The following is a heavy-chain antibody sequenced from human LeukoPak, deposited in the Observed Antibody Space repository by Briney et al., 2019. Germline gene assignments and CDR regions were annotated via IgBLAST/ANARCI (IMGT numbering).Heavy chain of an antibody. D-gene: IGHD6-19*01. CDR3: AKEKVEQWLVPEFDY. CDR2: ISGSGGST. CDR1: GFTFSSYA. J-gene: IGHJ4*02. Sequence: GGSLRLSCAASGFTFSSYAMRWVRQAPGKGLEWVSAISGSGGSTYYADSVKGRFTISRDNSKNTLYLQMNSLRAEDTAVYYCAKEKVEQWLVPEFDYWGQGTLVTVSS. V-gene: IGHV3-23*01.